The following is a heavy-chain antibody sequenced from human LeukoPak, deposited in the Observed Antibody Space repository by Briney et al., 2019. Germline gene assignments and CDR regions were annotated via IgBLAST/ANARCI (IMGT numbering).Heavy chain of an antibody. CDR1: GYTFTSYG. CDR2: ISAYNGNT. J-gene: IGHJ6*03. Sequence: GASVKVSCKASGYTFTSYGISWVRQAPGQGLEWMGWISAYNGNTNYARKLQGRVTVTTDTSTSTAYMELRSLTSGDTAVYYCTRDRLDYCSSTGCYPYYYYYMDVWGKGTTVTVSS. D-gene: IGHD2-2*01. V-gene: IGHV1-18*01. CDR3: TRDRLDYCSSTGCYPYYYYYMDV.